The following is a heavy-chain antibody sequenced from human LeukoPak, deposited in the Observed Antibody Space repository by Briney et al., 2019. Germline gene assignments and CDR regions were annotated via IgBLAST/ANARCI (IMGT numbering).Heavy chain of an antibody. CDR3: ARTDSSGYYSFNGIFDY. Sequence: SETLSLTCTVSGGSISSYYWSWIRQPPGKGLEWIGYIYTSGSTNYNPSLKSRVTMSVDTSKNQFSLKLSSVTAADTAVYYCARTDSSGYYSFNGIFDYWGQGTLVTVSS. CDR1: GGSISSYY. D-gene: IGHD3-22*01. V-gene: IGHV4-4*09. J-gene: IGHJ4*02. CDR2: IYTSGST.